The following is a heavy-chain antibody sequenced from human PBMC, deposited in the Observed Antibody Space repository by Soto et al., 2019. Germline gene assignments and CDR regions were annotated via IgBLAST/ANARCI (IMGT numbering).Heavy chain of an antibody. V-gene: IGHV3-21*01. CDR1: GFTFSSYS. CDR3: ARDLHGDYLDYYYGMDV. D-gene: IGHD4-17*01. Sequence: PGGSLRLSCAASGFTFSSYSMNWVRQAPGKGLEWVSSISSSSSYIYYADSVKGRFTISRDNAKNSLYLQMNSLRAEDTAVYYCARDLHGDYLDYYYGMDVWGKGTTVTVSS. CDR2: ISSSSSYI. J-gene: IGHJ6*04.